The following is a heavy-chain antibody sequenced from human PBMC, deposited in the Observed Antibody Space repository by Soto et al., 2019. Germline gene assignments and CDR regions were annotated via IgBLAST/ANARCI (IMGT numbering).Heavy chain of an antibody. D-gene: IGHD2-2*01. Sequence: QVQLVQSGAEVKKPGASVKVSCKASGYTFTSYGISWVRQAPGQGLEWMGWISAYNGNTNYAQKLQGRVTMTTDTXTXTVXMELRSLRSDDTAVYYCARGYLITTSLLGQYGMDVWGPGTTVTVSS. J-gene: IGHJ6*02. CDR3: ARGYLITTSLLGQYGMDV. V-gene: IGHV1-18*01. CDR1: GYTFTSYG. CDR2: ISAYNGNT.